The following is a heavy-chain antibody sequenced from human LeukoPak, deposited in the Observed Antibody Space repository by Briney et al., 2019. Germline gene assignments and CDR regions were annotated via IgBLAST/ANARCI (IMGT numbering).Heavy chain of an antibody. CDR3: ARHFGIAAAGHDAFDI. D-gene: IGHD6-13*01. V-gene: IGHV4-38-2*02. CDR2: IYHSGNT. CDR1: GYSISRDYY. Sequence: SETLSLTCTVSGYSISRDYYWGWIRQPPGEGLEWIGSIYHSGNTHYSPSLRSRVTISVDTSKNQFSLKLSSVTAADTAVYYCARHFGIAAAGHDAFDIWGQGTMVTVSS. J-gene: IGHJ3*02.